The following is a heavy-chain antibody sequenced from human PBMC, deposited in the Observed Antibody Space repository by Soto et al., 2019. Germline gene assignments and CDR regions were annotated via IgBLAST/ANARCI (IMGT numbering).Heavy chain of an antibody. V-gene: IGHV1-69*10. CDR3: ARERSRYDRSGYYRPDY. Sequence: SVKVSCKXSGDTFSSYAISWVRQAPGQGLEWMGGIIPILGTPNYAQKFQGRVTITADKSTSTAYMEVSSLRSEDTAVYYCARERSRYDRSGYYRPDYWGQGTLVTVSS. CDR1: GDTFSSYA. D-gene: IGHD3-22*01. CDR2: IIPILGTP. J-gene: IGHJ4*02.